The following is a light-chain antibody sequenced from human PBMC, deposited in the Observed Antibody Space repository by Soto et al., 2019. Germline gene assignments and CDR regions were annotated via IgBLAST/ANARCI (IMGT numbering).Light chain of an antibody. CDR1: QSVSSN. CDR3: QQYNNWPIT. CDR2: GTS. J-gene: IGKJ5*01. V-gene: IGKV3-15*01. Sequence: ETVMTQSPATLSVCPGERATLSCRASQSVSSNLAWYQQKPGQAPRLLIYGTSTRATGIPARFSGSGSGTEFTLTISSLQSEDFAVYYCQQYNNWPITFGQGTRLEIK.